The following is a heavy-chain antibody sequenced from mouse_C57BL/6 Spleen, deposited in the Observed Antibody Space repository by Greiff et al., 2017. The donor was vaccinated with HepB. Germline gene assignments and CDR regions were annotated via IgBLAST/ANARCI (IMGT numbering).Heavy chain of an antibody. CDR1: GYTFTSYW. Sequence: QVQLQQPGAELVKPGASVKMSCKASGYTFTSYWITWVKQRPGQGLEWIGDIYPGSGSTNYNEKFKSKATLTVDTSSSTADMQPSSLTSEDSAVYYCAKSGNSWGYAMCYWGQRTSVTVSS. CDR2: IYPGSGST. D-gene: IGHD1-1*01. CDR3: AKSGNSWGYAMCY. J-gene: IGHJ4*01. V-gene: IGHV1-55*01.